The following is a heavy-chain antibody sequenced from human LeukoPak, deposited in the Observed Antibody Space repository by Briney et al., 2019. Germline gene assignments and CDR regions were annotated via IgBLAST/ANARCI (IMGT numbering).Heavy chain of an antibody. CDR1: GFTFSTYA. Sequence: AGGSLRLSCAASGFTFSTYAMSWVRQAPGKGLEWVANIKQDGSEKYYVDSVKGRFTISRDNAKNSLYLQMNSLRAEDTAVYYCARAHYYGSGSLDYWGQGTLVTVSS. D-gene: IGHD3-10*01. CDR3: ARAHYYGSGSLDY. CDR2: IKQDGSEK. V-gene: IGHV3-7*01. J-gene: IGHJ4*02.